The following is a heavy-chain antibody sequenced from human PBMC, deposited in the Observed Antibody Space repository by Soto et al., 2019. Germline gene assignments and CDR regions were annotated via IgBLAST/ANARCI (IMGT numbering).Heavy chain of an antibody. V-gene: IGHV3-30-3*01. CDR2: ISYDGSNK. CDR1: GFTFSGYE. CDR3: ARSQGGYYDSSGYYSHYYYYGMDV. Sequence: GGSLRLSCAASGFTFSGYEMNWVRQAPGKGLEWVAVISYDGSNKYYADSVKGRFTISRDNSKNTLYLQMNSLRAEDTAVYYCARSQGGYYDSSGYYSHYYYYGMDVWGQGTTVTV. D-gene: IGHD3-22*01. J-gene: IGHJ6*02.